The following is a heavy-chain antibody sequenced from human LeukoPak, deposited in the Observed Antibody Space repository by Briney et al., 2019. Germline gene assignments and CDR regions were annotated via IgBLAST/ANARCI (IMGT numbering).Heavy chain of an antibody. V-gene: IGHV3-23*01. CDR1: GYTFSNFA. D-gene: IGHD3-3*01. Sequence: GGSLRLPCEVSGYTFSNFAVNWVRQAPGKGLEWVSAISGSGGSTYYADSVKGRFTISRDNSKNTLYLQMNSLRAEDTAVYYCAKGRPTYYDFWSGRGYYFDYWGQGTLVTVSS. CDR2: ISGSGGST. J-gene: IGHJ4*02. CDR3: AKGRPTYYDFWSGRGYYFDY.